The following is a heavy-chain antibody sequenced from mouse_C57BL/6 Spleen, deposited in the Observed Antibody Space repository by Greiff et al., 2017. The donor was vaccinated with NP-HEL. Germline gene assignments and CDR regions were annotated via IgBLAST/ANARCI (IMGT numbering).Heavy chain of an antibody. D-gene: IGHD3-2*02. V-gene: IGHV1-81*01. J-gene: IGHJ4*01. CDR2: IYPRSGNT. CDR1: GYPFTSYG. CDR3: ARGASQATDYYAMDY. Sequence: QVQLKESGAELARPGASVKLSCKASGYPFTSYGISWVKQRTGPGLEWIGEIYPRSGNTYYNEKFKGKATLTADKSSSTAYMELRSLTSEDAAVYFCARGASQATDYYAMDYWGQGTSVTVSS.